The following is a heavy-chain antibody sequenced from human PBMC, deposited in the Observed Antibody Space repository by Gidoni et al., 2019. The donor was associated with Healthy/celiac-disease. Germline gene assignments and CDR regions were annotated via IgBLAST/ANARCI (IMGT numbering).Heavy chain of an antibody. J-gene: IGHJ4*02. D-gene: IGHD3-10*01. CDR1: GFTFSSYA. CDR2: ISGSGGST. Sequence: EVQLVESGGGLVQPGGSLRLSCAASGFTFSSYAMSWVRQAPGKGLEWVSAISGSGGSTYYADSGKGRFTISRDNSKNTLYLQMNSLRAEDTAVYYCANNLYGSGSYFDYWGQGTLVTVSS. V-gene: IGHV3-23*04. CDR3: ANNLYGSGSYFDY.